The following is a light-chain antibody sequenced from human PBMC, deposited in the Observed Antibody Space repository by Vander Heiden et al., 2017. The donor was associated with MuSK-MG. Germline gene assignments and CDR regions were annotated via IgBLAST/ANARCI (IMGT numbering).Light chain of an antibody. CDR1: QSISSY. Sequence: DTQMTQSPSSLSASVGDRVTITCRASQSISSYLNWYQQKPGKAPKLLIYAASSLQSGVPSRFSGSGSGTDFTLTISSLQPEDFATYYCQQSYSTPYTFGQWTKLEIK. V-gene: IGKV1-39*01. J-gene: IGKJ2*01. CDR3: QQSYSTPYT. CDR2: AAS.